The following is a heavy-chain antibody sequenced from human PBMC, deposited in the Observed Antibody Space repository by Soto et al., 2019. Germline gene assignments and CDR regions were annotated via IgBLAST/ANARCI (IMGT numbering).Heavy chain of an antibody. Sequence: GASVKVSCKASGYTFTSYAMHWVRQAPGQRLEWMGWINAGTGNTKYSQKFQGRVTITRDTSASTAYMELSSLRSEDTAVYYCARSEITMIRGVVDWGQRTLDTGSS. J-gene: IGHJ4*02. CDR3: ARSEITMIRGVVD. D-gene: IGHD3-10*01. CDR1: GYTFTSYA. V-gene: IGHV1-3*01. CDR2: INAGTGNT.